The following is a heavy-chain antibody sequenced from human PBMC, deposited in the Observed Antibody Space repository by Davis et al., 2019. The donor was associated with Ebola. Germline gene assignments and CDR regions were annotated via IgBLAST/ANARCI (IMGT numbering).Heavy chain of an antibody. Sequence: PGGSLRLSCAASGFTFSNYDMSWVRHVPGKGLVWVSTFSASEGHTHYSDSVRGRFTISRDNSKNTLYLQMNSLRAEDTATYYCARYCHYTDCSYFDCWGQGTMVAVSS. J-gene: IGHJ4*02. V-gene: IGHV3-23*01. CDR1: GFTFSNYD. CDR3: ARYCHYTDCSYFDC. D-gene: IGHD2-15*01. CDR2: FSASEGHT.